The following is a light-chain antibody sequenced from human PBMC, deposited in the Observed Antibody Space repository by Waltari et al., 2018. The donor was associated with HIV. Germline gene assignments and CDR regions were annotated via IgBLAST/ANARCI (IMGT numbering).Light chain of an antibody. CDR1: SSDVGGYNY. Sequence: QSALTQPASVSGSPGQSITISCTGTSSDVGGYNYVSWFQQHPGNAPQLMFYEDSNRPSGVSLRFAGSNAGNTASLTISGLQAEDEADYSCRSYTSSSTLVFGTGTKVTVL. V-gene: IGLV2-14*01. CDR2: EDS. CDR3: RSYTSSSTLV. J-gene: IGLJ1*01.